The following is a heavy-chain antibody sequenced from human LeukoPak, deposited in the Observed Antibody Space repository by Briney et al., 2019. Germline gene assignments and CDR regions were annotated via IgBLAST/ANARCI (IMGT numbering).Heavy chain of an antibody. CDR1: GFTFSSYA. CDR2: ISYDGSNK. J-gene: IGHJ4*02. D-gene: IGHD6-13*01. CDR3: ARSLPYGTTWYGRSDF. V-gene: IGHV3-30-3*01. Sequence: GGSLRLSCAASGFTFSSYAMHWVRQAPGKGLEWVAVISYDGSNKYYADSVKGRFTISRDNSKNTLYLQMNSLRAEDTAIYYCARSLPYGTTWYGRSDFWGQGTLVTVS.